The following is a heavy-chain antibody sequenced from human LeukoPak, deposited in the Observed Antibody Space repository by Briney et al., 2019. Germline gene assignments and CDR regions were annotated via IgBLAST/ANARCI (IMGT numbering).Heavy chain of an antibody. CDR1: GYTFTSYD. CDR3: ARGVQDSYYDFWSGYQTHYYYYMDV. V-gene: IGHV1-2*02. J-gene: IGHJ6*03. D-gene: IGHD3-3*01. CDR2: MNPNSGGT. Sequence: GASVKVSCKASGYTFTSYDINWVRQATGQGLEWMGWMNPNSGGTNYAQKFQGRVTMTRDTSISTAYMELSRLRSDDTAVYYCARGVQDSYYDFWSGYQTHYYYYMDVWGKGTTVTVSS.